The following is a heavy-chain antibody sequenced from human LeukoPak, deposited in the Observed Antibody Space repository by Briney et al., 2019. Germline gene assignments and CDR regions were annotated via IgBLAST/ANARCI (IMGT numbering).Heavy chain of an antibody. CDR1: GYTFTSYG. Sequence: ASVKVSCTASGYTFTSYGISWVRQAPGQGLEWMGWISAYNGNTNYAQKLQGRVTMTTDTSTSTAYMELRSLRSDDTAVYYCARAPSYDSSGYPMDYCGQGTLVTVSS. D-gene: IGHD3-22*01. CDR2: ISAYNGNT. V-gene: IGHV1-18*01. J-gene: IGHJ4*02. CDR3: ARAPSYDSSGYPMDY.